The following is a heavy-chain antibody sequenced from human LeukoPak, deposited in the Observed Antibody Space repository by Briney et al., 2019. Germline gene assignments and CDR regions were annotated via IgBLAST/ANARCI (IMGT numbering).Heavy chain of an antibody. V-gene: IGHV3-64*01. CDR2: ISSNGGST. Sequence: GGSLRLSCAASGFTFSSYAMHWVRQAPGKGLEYVSAISSNGGSTYYANSVKGRFTISRDNSKNTLYLQMGSLRAEDMAVYYCAREGYDFWSATPNYFDYWGQGTLVTVSS. J-gene: IGHJ4*02. D-gene: IGHD3-3*01. CDR1: GFTFSSYA. CDR3: AREGYDFWSATPNYFDY.